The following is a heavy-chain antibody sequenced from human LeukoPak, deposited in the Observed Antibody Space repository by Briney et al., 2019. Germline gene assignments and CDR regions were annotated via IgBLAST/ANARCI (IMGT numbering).Heavy chain of an antibody. D-gene: IGHD2-8*01. CDR1: GFTFSSYA. Sequence: PGGSLRLSCAASGFTFSSYAMNWVRQAPGRGLEWVSGFSGSGGTIHYADSVKGRFTISRDNSKNTLYLQMNSLRAEDTAVYYCANGNRCTSPNCLGYYYFYMDVWGKGTTVTVSS. CDR2: FSGSGGTI. J-gene: IGHJ6*03. V-gene: IGHV3-23*01. CDR3: ANGNRCTSPNCLGYYYFYMDV.